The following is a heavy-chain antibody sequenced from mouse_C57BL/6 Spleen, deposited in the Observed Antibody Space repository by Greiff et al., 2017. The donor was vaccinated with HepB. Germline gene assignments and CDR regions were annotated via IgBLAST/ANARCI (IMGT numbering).Heavy chain of an antibody. D-gene: IGHD1-1*01. CDR1: GFTFSSYG. CDR2: ISSGGSYT. V-gene: IGHV5-6*01. CDR3: ARHGDYYGSIFDY. J-gene: IGHJ2*01. Sequence: EVQVVESGGDLVKPGGSLKLSCAASGFTFSSYGMSWVRQTPDKRLEWVATISSGGSYTYYPDSVKGRFTISRDNAKNTLYLQMSSLKSEDTAMYYCARHGDYYGSIFDYWGQGTTLTVSS.